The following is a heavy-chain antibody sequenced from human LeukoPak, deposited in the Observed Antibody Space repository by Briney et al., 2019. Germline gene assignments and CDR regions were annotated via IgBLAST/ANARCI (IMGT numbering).Heavy chain of an antibody. D-gene: IGHD2-8*02. CDR2: IFPSGGEI. CDR1: GFTFSTFA. J-gene: IGHJ4*02. CDR3: ATYRQVLLPFES. V-gene: IGHV3-23*01. Sequence: GGSLRLSCAASGFTFSTFAMIWVRQPPGKGLEWVSSIFPSGGEIHYADSVRGRFTISRDNSKSTLSLQMNSLRAEGTAIYYCATYRQVLLPFESWGQGTLVTVSS.